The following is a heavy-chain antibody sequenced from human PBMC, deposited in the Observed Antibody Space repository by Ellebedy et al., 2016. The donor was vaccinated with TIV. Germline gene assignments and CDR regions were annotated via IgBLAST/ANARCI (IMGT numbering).Heavy chain of an antibody. CDR3: ARDRGYDTFDY. D-gene: IGHD5-12*01. V-gene: IGHV3-7*01. CDR1: GFTFRSFW. J-gene: IGHJ4*02. Sequence: PGGSLRLSCAASGFTFRSFWMSWVRQAPGNGLEWVANTKEDGSEKYYVDSVRDRFTISRDNAKNSLYLQMNSLRAEDTAVYYFARDRGYDTFDYWGQGILVTVSS. CDR2: TKEDGSEK.